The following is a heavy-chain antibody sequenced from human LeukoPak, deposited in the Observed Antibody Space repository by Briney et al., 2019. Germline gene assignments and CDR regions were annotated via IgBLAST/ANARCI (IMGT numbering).Heavy chain of an antibody. V-gene: IGHV4-61*01. D-gene: IGHD3-22*01. CDR3: ARDRDYYDSSGYVAFDI. Sequence: SETLSLTCTVPGGSISSGSYYWSWIRQPPGKGLEWIGYIYYSGSTNYNPSLKSRVTISVDMSKNQFSLKLSSVTAADTAVYYCARDRDYYDSSGYVAFDIWGQGTMVTVSS. CDR2: IYYSGST. CDR1: GGSISSGSYY. J-gene: IGHJ3*02.